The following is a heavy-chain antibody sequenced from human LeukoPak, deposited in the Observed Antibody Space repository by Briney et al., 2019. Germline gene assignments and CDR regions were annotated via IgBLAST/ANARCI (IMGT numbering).Heavy chain of an antibody. CDR2: IYYSGST. D-gene: IGHD6-13*01. V-gene: IGHV4-59*08. CDR1: GGSISSYY. J-gene: IGHJ4*02. Sequence: SETLSLTCTVSGGSISSYYWSWIRQPPGKGLEWIGYIYYSGSTNYNPSLKSRVTISVDTSKNQFSLKLSSVSAADTAVYYCARHGVAAAKSNGFDYWGQGTLVTVSS. CDR3: ARHGVAAAKSNGFDY.